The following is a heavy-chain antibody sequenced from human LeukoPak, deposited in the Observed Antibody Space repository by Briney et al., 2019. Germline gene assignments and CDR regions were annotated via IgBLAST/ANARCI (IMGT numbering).Heavy chain of an antibody. CDR1: AYTCTSSG. CDR3: ARVDPPQIMDV. Sequence: ASVKVFSYASAYTCTSSGISWVRQAPGQELRWMGWISVYNGNTNYEKKPLHRLIMITDSSTSTAYMEMRRLRSDDAVVYCCARVDPPQIMDVWGKGTTVTVSS. J-gene: IGHJ6*04. D-gene: IGHD3-9*01. V-gene: IGHV1-18*01. CDR2: ISVYNGNT.